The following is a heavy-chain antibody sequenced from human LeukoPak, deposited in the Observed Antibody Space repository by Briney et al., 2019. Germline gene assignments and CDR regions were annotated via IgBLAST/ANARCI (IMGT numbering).Heavy chain of an antibody. V-gene: IGHV3-30*18. J-gene: IGHJ4*02. D-gene: IGHD2-2*01. CDR1: GFTFSSYW. CDR3: AKGPLRGTAAAIDY. Sequence: QPGGSLRLSCAASGFTFSSYWMHWVRPAPGKGLEWVAVISYDGRNIHYPDSVKGRFTISRDISTDTLWLQMDSLRTEDTAVYYCAKGPLRGTAAAIDYWGQGTLVTVSS. CDR2: ISYDGRNI.